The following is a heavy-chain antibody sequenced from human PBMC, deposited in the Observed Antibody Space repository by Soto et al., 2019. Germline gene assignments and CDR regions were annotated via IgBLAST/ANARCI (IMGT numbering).Heavy chain of an antibody. CDR1: GFTFSNSG. Sequence: QVQLVESGGGVVQPGRSLRLSCAASGFTFSNSGMHWVRQAPGKGLEWVAVISSDGNTKYYADSVKGRFTISRDNSKNTLYLEMNGLRADVAALYYCTGQVASGYWGQGTLVTVSS. J-gene: IGHJ4*02. CDR2: ISSDGNTK. CDR3: TGQVASGY. D-gene: IGHD2-8*02. V-gene: IGHV3-30*03.